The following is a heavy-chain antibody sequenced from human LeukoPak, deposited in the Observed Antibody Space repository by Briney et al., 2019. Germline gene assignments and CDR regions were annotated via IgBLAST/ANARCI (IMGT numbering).Heavy chain of an antibody. J-gene: IGHJ6*02. Sequence: ASVKVSCKASGGTFSSYAISWVRQAPGQGLEWMGRIIPILGIANYAQKFQGRVTITADKSTSTAYMELSSLRSEDTAVYYCARDLEQQQLAGSPYGMDVWGQGTTVTVSS. V-gene: IGHV1-69*04. CDR2: IIPILGIA. D-gene: IGHD6-13*01. CDR1: GGTFSSYA. CDR3: ARDLEQQQLAGSPYGMDV.